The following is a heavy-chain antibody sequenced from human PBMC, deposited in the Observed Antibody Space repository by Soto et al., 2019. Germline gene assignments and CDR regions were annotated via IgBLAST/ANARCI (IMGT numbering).Heavy chain of an antibody. CDR3: ARGSGFGELFLIDYYYYMDV. Sequence: GGSLRLSCAASGFTFSSYSMNWVRQAPGKGLEWVSYISSSSSNIYYADSVKGRFTISRDNAKNSLYLQMNSLRAEDTAVYYCARGSGFGELFLIDYYYYMDVWGKGTTVTVSS. CDR1: GFTFSSYS. J-gene: IGHJ6*03. V-gene: IGHV3-48*01. CDR2: ISSSSSNI. D-gene: IGHD3-10*01.